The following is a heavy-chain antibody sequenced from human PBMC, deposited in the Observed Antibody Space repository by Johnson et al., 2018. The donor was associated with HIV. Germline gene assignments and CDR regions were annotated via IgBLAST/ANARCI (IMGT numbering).Heavy chain of an antibody. J-gene: IGHJ3*02. CDR3: AKVFKVRVSGAFDI. D-gene: IGHD5/OR15-5a*01. Sequence: VQLVESGGGLVQPGGSLRLSCAASGFTFSSYAMSWVRQAPGKGLEWVSGISWNSGSIGYADSVKGRFSISRDNAKNSLYLQMNSLRAGDTALYSCAKVFKVRVSGAFDIWGQGTMVTFSS. V-gene: IGHV3-9*01. CDR2: ISWNSGSI. CDR1: GFTFSSYA.